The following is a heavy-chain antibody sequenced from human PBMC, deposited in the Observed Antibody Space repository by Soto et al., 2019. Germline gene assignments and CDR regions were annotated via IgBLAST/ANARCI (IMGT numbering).Heavy chain of an antibody. J-gene: IGHJ4*02. CDR3: ARDHRYSSSWYSSY. D-gene: IGHD6-13*01. CDR2: ISAYNGNT. Sequence: QVQLVQSGAEVKKPGASVKVSCKASGYTFTSYGISWVRQAPGQGLEWMGWISAYNGNTNYAQKLQGRVTMTTDTSTSPGYMELRNLSSDDSAVYYWARDHRYSSSWYSSYWGQGTLVTVSS. CDR1: GYTFTSYG. V-gene: IGHV1-18*01.